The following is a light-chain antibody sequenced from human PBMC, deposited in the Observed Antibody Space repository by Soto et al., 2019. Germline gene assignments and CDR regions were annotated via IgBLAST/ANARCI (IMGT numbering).Light chain of an antibody. Sequence: QSALAQPASVSGSPGQSITISCTGTSSDVGGYDYVSWYQHHPGKAPKLTIYEVSNRPSGVSNRFSGSKSGNTASLTISGLQAEDEAEYYCSSYTSSSNDVFGTGTKVTV. CDR1: SSDVGGYDY. CDR2: EVS. J-gene: IGLJ1*01. V-gene: IGLV2-14*01. CDR3: SSYTSSSNDV.